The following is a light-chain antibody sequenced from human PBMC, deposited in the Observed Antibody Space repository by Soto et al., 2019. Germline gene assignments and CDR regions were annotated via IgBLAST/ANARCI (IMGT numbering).Light chain of an antibody. CDR1: QTISTY. J-gene: IGKJ4*02. V-gene: IGKV1-39*01. CDR2: AAS. Sequence: DIQMTQSPSSLSAPIGDRVTIPCRASQTISTYLSWYQQKPGKAPKLLIYAASNLQRGVPSRFSGSGSGTDFTLTISSLQPEDFATYYWQQSYTTPLTFGGWTEVEI. CDR3: QQSYTTPLT.